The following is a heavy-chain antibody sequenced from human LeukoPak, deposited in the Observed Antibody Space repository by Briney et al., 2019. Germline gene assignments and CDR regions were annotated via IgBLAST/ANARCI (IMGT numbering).Heavy chain of an antibody. V-gene: IGHV1-8*01. D-gene: IGHD6-13*01. CDR3: AIGRQQLMDAFDI. Sequence: ASVRVSCKASGYTFTSYDINWVRQATGQGLEWMGWMNPNSGNTGYAQKFQGRVTMTRNTSISTAYMELSSLRSEDTAVYYCAIGRQQLMDAFDIWGQGTMVSVSS. CDR1: GYTFTSYD. J-gene: IGHJ3*02. CDR2: MNPNSGNT.